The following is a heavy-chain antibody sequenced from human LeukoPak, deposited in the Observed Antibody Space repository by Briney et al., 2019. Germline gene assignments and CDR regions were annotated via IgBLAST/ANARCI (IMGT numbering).Heavy chain of an antibody. CDR2: TSAYNGNT. J-gene: IGHJ4*02. V-gene: IGHV1-18*01. D-gene: IGHD5-12*01. CDR3: ARRAGYSGYENFDY. Sequence: GASVKVSCKASGYTFTSYGISWVRQAPGQGLEWMGWTSAYNGNTNYAQKLQGRVTMTTDTSTSTAYMELRSLRSDDTAVYHCARRAGYSGYENFDYWGQGTLVTVSS. CDR1: GYTFTSYG.